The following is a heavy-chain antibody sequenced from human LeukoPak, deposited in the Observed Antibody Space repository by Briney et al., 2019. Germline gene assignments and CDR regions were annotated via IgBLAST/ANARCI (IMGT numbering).Heavy chain of an antibody. V-gene: IGHV4-39*07. J-gene: IGHJ4*02. CDR1: GGSISSSSYY. CDR3: ARDYGSGDYYFAY. CDR2: IYYSGST. D-gene: IGHD3-10*01. Sequence: PSETLSLTCTVSGGSISSSSYYWGWIRQPPGKGLEWIGSIYYSGSTYYNPSLKSRVTISVDRSKNQFSLRLTSVTAADTAVYYCARDYGSGDYYFAYWGQGALVTVSP.